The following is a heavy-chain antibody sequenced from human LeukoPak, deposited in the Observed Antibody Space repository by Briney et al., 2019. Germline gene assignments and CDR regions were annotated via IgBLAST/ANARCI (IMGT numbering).Heavy chain of an antibody. J-gene: IGHJ4*02. CDR3: AREGPVVPAAFDY. CDR1: GGSISSSSYY. D-gene: IGHD2-2*01. V-gene: IGHV4-39*07. Sequence: PSETLSLTFTVSGGSISSSSYYWGWIRQPPGKGLEWIGSIYYSGSTYYNPSLKSRVTISVDTSKNQFSLKLSSVTAADTAVYYCAREGPVVPAAFDYWGQGTLVTVSS. CDR2: IYYSGST.